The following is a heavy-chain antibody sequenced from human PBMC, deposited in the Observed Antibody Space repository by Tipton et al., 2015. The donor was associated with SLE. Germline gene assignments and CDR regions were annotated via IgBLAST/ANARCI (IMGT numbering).Heavy chain of an antibody. CDR3: ARGGGLKDY. CDR1: GGSFSGYY. V-gene: IGHV4-34*01. J-gene: IGHJ4*02. D-gene: IGHD3-16*01. CDR2: INHSGST. Sequence: TLSLTCAVYGGSFSGYYWSWIRQPPGKGLEWIGEINHSGSTNYNPSLKSRVTISVDTSKNQFSLKLSSVTAADTAVYYCARGGGLKDYWGQGPLVTVSS.